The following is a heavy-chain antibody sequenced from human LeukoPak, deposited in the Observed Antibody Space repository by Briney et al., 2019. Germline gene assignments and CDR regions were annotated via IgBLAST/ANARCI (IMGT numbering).Heavy chain of an antibody. V-gene: IGHV4-59*01. CDR2: IYYSGST. CDR1: GGSISNYY. CDR3: ARVGHSSSSDY. Sequence: SETLSLTCTVSGGSISNYYWSWIRQPPGKGLEWIGYIYYSGSTNYNPSLKSRVTISVDTSKNQFSLKLSSVTAADTAVYYCARVGHSSSSDYWGQGTLVTVSS. D-gene: IGHD6-6*01. J-gene: IGHJ4*02.